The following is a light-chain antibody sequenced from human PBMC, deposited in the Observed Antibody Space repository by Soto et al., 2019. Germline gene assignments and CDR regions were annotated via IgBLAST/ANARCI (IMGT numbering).Light chain of an antibody. Sequence: IFCTQSPPTLPFAPXXRAXCTXXXSQSVSNFLAWYQHKPGQAPRLLIYDASIRAAGVPARFSGSGSGTDFSLTISSLEPEDFAIYYCQQRSIWPPWTFGQGTKVDI. V-gene: IGKV3-11*01. CDR1: QSVSNF. CDR3: QQRSIWPPWT. J-gene: IGKJ1*01. CDR2: DAS.